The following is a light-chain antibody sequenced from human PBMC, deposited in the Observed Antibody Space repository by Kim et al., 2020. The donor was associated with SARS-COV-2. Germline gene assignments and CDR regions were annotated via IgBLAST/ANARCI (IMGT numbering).Light chain of an antibody. CDR3: NSRDSGGFHWV. CDR1: RLRTYY. J-gene: IGLJ3*02. V-gene: IGLV3-19*01. Sequence: AFGQTVTITCQGDRLRTYYASWYKQKPGQALIRVIFDKSNRPSGIPHRFSGSGSGSTASLTITGAQAEDEADYYCNSRDSGGFHWVFCAGTQLTVL. CDR2: DKS.